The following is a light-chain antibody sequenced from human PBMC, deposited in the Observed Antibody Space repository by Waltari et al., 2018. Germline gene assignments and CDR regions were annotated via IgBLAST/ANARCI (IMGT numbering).Light chain of an antibody. J-gene: IGLJ2*01. CDR3: CSYAGSSTFVV. V-gene: IGLV2-23*02. CDR2: EVS. CDR1: SSDVGSYNL. Sequence: QSALTQPASVSGSPGQSITISCTGTSSDVGSYNLVSWYQQHPGKAPILLIYEVSKRPSGVSNRFSGSKSGNTASLTISGVQAEDEADYYCCSYAGSSTFVVFGGGTKLTVL.